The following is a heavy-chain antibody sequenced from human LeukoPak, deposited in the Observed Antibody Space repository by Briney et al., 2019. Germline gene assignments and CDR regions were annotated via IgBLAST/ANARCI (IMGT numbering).Heavy chain of an antibody. Sequence: ASVEVSCKASGYPFKSYGITWVRQAPGQGLEWMGWISAYNGNTNYAQNLKGRVTMTTDTSTSTAYMELRSLRSDDTAVYYCARPYYYDGYFDYWGQGTLVTVSS. CDR1: GYPFKSYG. D-gene: IGHD3-22*01. CDR3: ARPYYYDGYFDY. V-gene: IGHV1-18*01. CDR2: ISAYNGNT. J-gene: IGHJ4*02.